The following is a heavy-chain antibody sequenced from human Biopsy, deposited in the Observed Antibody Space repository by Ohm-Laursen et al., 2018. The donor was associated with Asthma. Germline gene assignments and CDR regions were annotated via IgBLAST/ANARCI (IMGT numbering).Heavy chain of an antibody. CDR3: ARTFHFWSPYHAEHYQL. CDR1: GFTFSTSW. V-gene: IGHV3-7*01. J-gene: IGHJ1*01. D-gene: IGHD3-3*02. Sequence: SLRLSCAASGFTFSTSWVTWVRQVPGRGLEWVANIKHDGSENNHVDSLKGRFTISRDNAKNSLYLQMNSLRAEDTAVYYCARTFHFWSPYHAEHYQLWGQGTLVTVPS. CDR2: IKHDGSEN.